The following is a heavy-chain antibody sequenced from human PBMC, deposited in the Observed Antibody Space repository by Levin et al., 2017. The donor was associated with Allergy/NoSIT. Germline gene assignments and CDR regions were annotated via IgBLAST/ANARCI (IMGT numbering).Heavy chain of an antibody. Sequence: LSLTCAASGFTVSSNYMSWVRQAPGKGLEWVSVIYSGGSTYYADSVKGRFTISRDNSKNTLYLQMNSLRAEDTAVYYCARVARTYNWFDPWGQGTLVTVSS. D-gene: IGHD6-6*01. J-gene: IGHJ5*02. CDR1: GFTVSSNY. CDR2: IYSGGST. V-gene: IGHV3-53*01. CDR3: ARVARTYNWFDP.